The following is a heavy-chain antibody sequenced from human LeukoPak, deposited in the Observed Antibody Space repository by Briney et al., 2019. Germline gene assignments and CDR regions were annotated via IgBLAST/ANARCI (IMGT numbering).Heavy chain of an antibody. V-gene: IGHV3-21*04. CDR3: AKGYYYDSSGPLDAFDI. D-gene: IGHD3-22*01. Sequence: GESLRLSCAASGFNFNTYTMNWVRQAPGKGLEWVSSISSDSSYIYYADAVQGRFTVSRDNAKYSLYLQMNSLRAEDTALYYCAKGYYYDSSGPLDAFDIWGQGTMVTVSS. CDR2: ISSDSSYI. CDR1: GFNFNTYT. J-gene: IGHJ3*02.